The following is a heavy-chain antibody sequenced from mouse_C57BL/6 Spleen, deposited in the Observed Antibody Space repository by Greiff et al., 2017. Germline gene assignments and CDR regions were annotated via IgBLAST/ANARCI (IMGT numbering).Heavy chain of an antibody. CDR2: ISPSYGDA. CDR3: ARGDYGSSYGYFDV. CDR1: GYTFTDYA. Sequence: VKLVESGPELVRPGVSVKISCKGSGYTFTDYAMHWVKQSHAKSLEWIGVISPSYGDASYNQKFKDKATMTVDKSSSTAYMELVRLTSEDAAVYYWARGDYGSSYGYFDVWGTGTTVTVSS. D-gene: IGHD1-1*01. V-gene: IGHV1-67*01. J-gene: IGHJ1*03.